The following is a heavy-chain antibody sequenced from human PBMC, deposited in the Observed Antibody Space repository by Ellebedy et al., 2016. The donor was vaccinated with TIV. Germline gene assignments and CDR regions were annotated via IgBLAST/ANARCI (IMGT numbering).Heavy chain of an antibody. CDR1: GGSISSYY. CDR3: AGDYGAYFDY. CDR2: VFYTGST. V-gene: IGHV4-59*08. J-gene: IGHJ4*02. Sequence: MPSETLSLTCNVSGGSISSYYWSWIRQSPGKGLEWIGYVFYTGSTNYNPSLKSRVTISVDLSKNQFSLKLTSVTAADTAVYYCAGDYGAYFDYWGQGTLVTVSS. D-gene: IGHD4-17*01.